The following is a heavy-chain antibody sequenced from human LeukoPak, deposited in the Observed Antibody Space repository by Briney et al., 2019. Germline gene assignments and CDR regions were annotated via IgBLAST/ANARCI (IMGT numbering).Heavy chain of an antibody. CDR2: IYSGGNT. CDR3: ARDVGFIVGATPGAFDI. D-gene: IGHD1-26*01. Sequence: GGSLRLSCAASGFTVSSNYMTWVSQAPGKGLEWVSVIYSGGNTYYADSVKGRFTISRDNTKNTVYLQMNSLRADDTAVYYCARDVGFIVGATPGAFDIWGQGTMVTVSS. CDR1: GFTVSSNY. V-gene: IGHV3-66*01. J-gene: IGHJ3*02.